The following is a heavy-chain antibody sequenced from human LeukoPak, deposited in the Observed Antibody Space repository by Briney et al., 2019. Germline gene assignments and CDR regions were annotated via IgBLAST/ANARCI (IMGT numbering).Heavy chain of an antibody. J-gene: IGHJ4*02. D-gene: IGHD6-13*01. CDR1: GGTFSSYA. CDR3: ARGGDGSSFDY. V-gene: IGHV1-69*04. CDR2: IIPILGIA. Sequence: SVKVSCKASGGTFSSYAISWVRQAPGQGLEWMGRIIPILGIANYAQKFQGRVTITADKSTSTAYMELSSLRSEDTAVYYCARGGDGSSFDYWGQGTLVTVSS.